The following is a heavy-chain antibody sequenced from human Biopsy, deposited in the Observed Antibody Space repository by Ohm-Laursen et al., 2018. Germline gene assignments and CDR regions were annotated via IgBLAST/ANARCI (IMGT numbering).Heavy chain of an antibody. V-gene: IGHV3-48*04. CDR2: INVYSNKK. CDR3: ARSPGRDRMDV. CDR1: EFTFSGYS. J-gene: IGHJ6*02. Sequence: SLRLSCSASEFTFSGYSMNWVRQAPGRGLEWVSYINVYSNKKYYADSVKGRFIVSRDNDKNSLYLQMNSLRAEDTAVYHCARSPGRDRMDVWGQGTKVTVSS. D-gene: IGHD1-14*01.